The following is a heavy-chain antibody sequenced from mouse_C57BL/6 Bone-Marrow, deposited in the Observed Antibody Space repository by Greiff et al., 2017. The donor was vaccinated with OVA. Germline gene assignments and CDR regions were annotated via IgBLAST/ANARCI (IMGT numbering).Heavy chain of an antibody. V-gene: IGHV14-2*01. CDR1: GFNIKDYY. CDR3: ARSREKLGPYHFDY. CDR2: IDPEDGET. J-gene: IGHJ2*01. Sequence: DVKLQESGAELVKPGASVKLSCTASGFNIKDYYMHWVKQRTEQGLEWIGRIDPEDGETKYAPKFQGKATITADTSSNTSYLQLSSLTSEDTAVYYCARSREKLGPYHFDYWGQGTTLTVSS. D-gene: IGHD4-1*01.